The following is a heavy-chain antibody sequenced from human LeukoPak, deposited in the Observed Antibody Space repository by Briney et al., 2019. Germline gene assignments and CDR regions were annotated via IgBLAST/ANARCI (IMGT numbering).Heavy chain of an antibody. CDR1: GGSISSYY. Sequence: SETLSLTCTVSGGSISSYYWSWIRQPPGKGLEWIGYIYYSGSTNYNPSLKSRVTISVDTSKNQFSLKLSSVTAADTAVYYCARDSSGYLDYWGQGTLVTVSS. V-gene: IGHV4-59*01. D-gene: IGHD3-22*01. CDR2: IYYSGST. CDR3: ARDSSGYLDY. J-gene: IGHJ4*02.